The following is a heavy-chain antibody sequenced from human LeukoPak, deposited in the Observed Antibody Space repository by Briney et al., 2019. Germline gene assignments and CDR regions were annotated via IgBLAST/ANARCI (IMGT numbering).Heavy chain of an antibody. CDR1: GLNFSSRW. D-gene: IGHD5-12*01. CDR2: IKEDGSEK. V-gene: IGHV3-7*03. J-gene: IGHJ4*02. Sequence: GGSLRLSCAASGLNFSSRWMNWVRQAPGQGLEWVASIKEDGSEKHYVDSVKGRFTISRDNGKNSLYLQMNSLRAEDTAVYYCARLRNPGFYFDYWGQGTLVTVSS. CDR3: ARLRNPGFYFDY.